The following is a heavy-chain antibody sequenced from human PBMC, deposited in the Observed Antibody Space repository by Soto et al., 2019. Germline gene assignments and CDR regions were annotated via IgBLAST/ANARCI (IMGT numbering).Heavy chain of an antibody. Sequence: GALRLSCGAPGVTFKAHGMHWVRQTPGKGLEWVAVISYDGKQTYYADSVKGRFTISKDKSKRTLYLQMDSLRVDDTAVYYCARDGWGSNWYFEFWGRGPLGTV. V-gene: IGHV3-30*03. CDR1: GVTFKAHG. D-gene: IGHD3-16*01. CDR3: ARDGWGSNWYFEF. CDR2: ISYDGKQT. J-gene: IGHJ2*01.